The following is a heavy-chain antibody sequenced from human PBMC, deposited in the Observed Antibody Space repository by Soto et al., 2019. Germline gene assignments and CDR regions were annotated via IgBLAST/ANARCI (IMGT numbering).Heavy chain of an antibody. CDR1: GFTFVTYT. V-gene: IGHV3-21*01. D-gene: IGHD1-26*01. J-gene: IGHJ4*02. Sequence: WGSLRLSCASSGFTFVTYTISFFGHAPWKWLEWVSSINGRGNYIYYAESVKGRFTISRDNAKNSLYLQMDRLRAEDTALYYCVREDGKVGTNSAFDYWGLGALVTVSS. CDR3: VREDGKVGTNSAFDY. CDR2: INGRGNYI.